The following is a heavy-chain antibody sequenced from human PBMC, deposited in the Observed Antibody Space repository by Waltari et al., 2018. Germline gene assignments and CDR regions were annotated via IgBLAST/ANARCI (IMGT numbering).Heavy chain of an antibody. D-gene: IGHD3-3*01. CDR2: IIPIFGTA. CDR3: ARGLVDKLTTIFGYYYYYYMDV. J-gene: IGHJ6*03. Sequence: QVQLVQSGAEVKKPGSSVKVSCKASGGTFSSYAISWVRQAPGQGLEWMGGIIPIFGTANYAQKFQGRVTITADESTSTAYMELSSLRSEDTAVYYCARGLVDKLTTIFGYYYYYYMDVWGKGTTVTISS. CDR1: GGTFSSYA. V-gene: IGHV1-69*12.